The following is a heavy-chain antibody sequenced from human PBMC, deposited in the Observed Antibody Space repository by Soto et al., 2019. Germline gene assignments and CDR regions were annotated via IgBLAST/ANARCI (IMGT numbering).Heavy chain of an antibody. CDR3: AKAAYGDYDVGY. J-gene: IGHJ4*02. V-gene: IGHV3-30*18. CDR1: GFTFSSYG. D-gene: IGHD4-17*01. Sequence: QVQLVESGGGVVQPGRSLRLSCAASGFTFSSYGMHWVRQAPGKGLEWVAVISYDGSNKYYADSVKGRFTISRDNSKNTLYLQMNSLRAEDTAVYYGAKAAYGDYDVGYWGQGTLVTVSS. CDR2: ISYDGSNK.